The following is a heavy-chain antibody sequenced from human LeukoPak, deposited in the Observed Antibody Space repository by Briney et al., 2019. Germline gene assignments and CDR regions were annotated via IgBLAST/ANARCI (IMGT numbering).Heavy chain of an antibody. CDR2: IYYSGIT. CDR3: ARDTMTTVTA. CDR1: GGSISSSSYY. V-gene: IGHV4-39*07. Sequence: SETLSLTCTVSGGSISSSSYYWGWIRQPPGKGLEWIGSIYYSGITYYNPSLKSRVTISVDTSKNQFSLKLTSVTAADTAVYYCARDTMTTVTAWGQGTLVTVSS. J-gene: IGHJ4*02. D-gene: IGHD4-17*01.